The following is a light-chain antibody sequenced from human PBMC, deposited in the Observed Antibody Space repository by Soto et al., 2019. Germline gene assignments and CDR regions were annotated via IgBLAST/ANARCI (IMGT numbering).Light chain of an antibody. CDR3: TSYTSSSTQV. CDR2: EVT. Sequence: LTHPASVSGSPGQSITISCTGTSSDVGGYDYVSWYQQHPGTAPRLIIFEVTNRPSGVSNRFSGSKSGNTASLTISGLQAEDEADYYCTSYTSSSTQVFGTGTKVTVL. V-gene: IGLV2-14*01. J-gene: IGLJ1*01. CDR1: SSDVGGYDY.